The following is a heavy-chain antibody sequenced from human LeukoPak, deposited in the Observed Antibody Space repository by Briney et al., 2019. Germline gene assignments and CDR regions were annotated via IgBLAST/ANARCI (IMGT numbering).Heavy chain of an antibody. CDR3: ARDGIAAAGIAAYFDY. V-gene: IGHV1-46*01. J-gene: IGHJ4*02. CDR2: INPSGGST. D-gene: IGHD6-13*01. Sequence: ASVKVSCKASGYTLTSYYMHWVRQAPGQGLEWMGIINPSGGSTSYAQKFQGRVTMTRDMSTSTVYMELSSLRSEDTAVYYCARDGIAAAGIAAYFDYWGQGTLVTVSS. CDR1: GYTLTSYY.